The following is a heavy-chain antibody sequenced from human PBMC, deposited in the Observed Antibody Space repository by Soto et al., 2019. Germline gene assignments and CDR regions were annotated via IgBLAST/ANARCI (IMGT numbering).Heavy chain of an antibody. V-gene: IGHV1-18*01. CDR1: GYTFTSYG. J-gene: IGHJ4*02. Sequence: VQLVQSGAEVKKPGASVKVSCKASGYTFTSYGISWVRQAPGQGLEWMGWISAYNGNTNYAQKLQGRVAMTTDTSTSTAYMELRSLRSDDTAVYYCARDAPIVGSSLRSTGDYWGQGTLVTVSS. CDR3: ARDAPIVGSSLRSTGDY. CDR2: ISAYNGNT. D-gene: IGHD1-26*01.